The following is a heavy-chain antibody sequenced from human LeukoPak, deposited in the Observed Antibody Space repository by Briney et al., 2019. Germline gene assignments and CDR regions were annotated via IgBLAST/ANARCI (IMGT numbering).Heavy chain of an antibody. CDR3: ARGYSSSWYGGNWFDP. Sequence: ASVKVSCKASGYTFTSYGISWVRQAPGQGLEWMGWINPNSGGTNYAQKFQGRVTMTRDTSISTAYMELSRLRSDDTAVYYCARGYSSSWYGGNWFDPWGQGTLVTVSS. V-gene: IGHV1-2*02. D-gene: IGHD6-13*01. CDR2: INPNSGGT. CDR1: GYTFTSYG. J-gene: IGHJ5*02.